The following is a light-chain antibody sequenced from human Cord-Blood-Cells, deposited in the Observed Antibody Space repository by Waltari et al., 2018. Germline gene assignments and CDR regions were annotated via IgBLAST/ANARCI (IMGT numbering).Light chain of an antibody. CDR2: GVS. CDR3: QQYNNWPPYT. CDR1: QSVSSN. Sequence: EIVMTQSPATLSVSPGERATLSCRASQSVSSNLAWYQQKTGQAPRLLIYGVSTRATGIPARFSGSGSGTEFTLTISSLQSEDFAVYYCQQYNNWPPYTFGQGTKLEIK. V-gene: IGKV3-15*01. J-gene: IGKJ2*01.